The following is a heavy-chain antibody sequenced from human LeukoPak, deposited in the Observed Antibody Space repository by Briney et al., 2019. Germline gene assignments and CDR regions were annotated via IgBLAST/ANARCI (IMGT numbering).Heavy chain of an antibody. CDR1: GFTFSSYW. CDR3: ARDVRIVGATWNYYYMDV. Sequence: GGSLRLSCAASGFTFSSYWMSWVRQAPGKGLEWAANIKQDGSEKYYVDSVKGRFTISRDNAKNSLYLQMNSLRAEDTAVYYCARDVRIVGATWNYYYMDVWGKGTTVTVSS. V-gene: IGHV3-7*01. J-gene: IGHJ6*03. D-gene: IGHD1-26*01. CDR2: IKQDGSEK.